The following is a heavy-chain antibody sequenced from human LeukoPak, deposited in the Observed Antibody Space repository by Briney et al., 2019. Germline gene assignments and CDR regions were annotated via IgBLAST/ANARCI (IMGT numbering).Heavy chain of an antibody. J-gene: IGHJ4*02. V-gene: IGHV1-2*06. CDR3: AKGDNTGRRFFDY. CDR1: DYTFTNYY. D-gene: IGHD1-1*01. CDR2: ISPNTGGT. Sequence: GASVKVSCRTSDYTFTNYYMHWVRQAPGQGLEWMGRISPNTGGTNYAQKFQGRVTVTTDTSVTTSYMEVNSLESDDTAVYYCAKGDNTGRRFFDYWGQGTVVTVSS.